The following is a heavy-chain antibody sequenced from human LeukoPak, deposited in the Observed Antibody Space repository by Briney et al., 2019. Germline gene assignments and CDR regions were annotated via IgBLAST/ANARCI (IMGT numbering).Heavy chain of an antibody. Sequence: GASVKGSCKASGYTFTSYGISWVRQAPGQGLEWMGWISAYNGKTNYAQELQGRVTMPTDTSTRTAYMELRSLRSDDTAVYYCAREGYDILTGYPLASGGQGPLAPVS. CDR2: ISAYNGKT. D-gene: IGHD3-9*01. CDR3: AREGYDILTGYPLAS. CDR1: GYTFTSYG. V-gene: IGHV1-18*01. J-gene: IGHJ4*02.